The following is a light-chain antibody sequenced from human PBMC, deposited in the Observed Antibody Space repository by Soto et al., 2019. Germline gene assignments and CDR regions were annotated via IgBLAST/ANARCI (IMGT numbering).Light chain of an antibody. J-gene: IGKJ2*01. CDR1: QSVSNNY. CDR3: QQYGSSLYT. CDR2: GVS. Sequence: EIVLTQSPGTLSLSPGERATLSCRASQSVSNNYLAWYQHKPGQAPRLVIYGVSNRATGIPDRFSGSGSGTDFTLTISRLEPEDFAEYYCQQYGSSLYTFGQGTKLEIK. V-gene: IGKV3-20*01.